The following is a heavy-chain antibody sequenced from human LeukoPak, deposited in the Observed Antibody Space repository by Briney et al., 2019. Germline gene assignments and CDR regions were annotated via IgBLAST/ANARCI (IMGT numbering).Heavy chain of an antibody. D-gene: IGHD2-21*02. CDR3: ARVGTAIPNDAFDI. CDR1: GGSISSYY. J-gene: IGHJ3*02. Sequence: TSETLSLTCTVSGGSISSYYWSWIRQPAGKGLEWIGRIYTSGSTNYNPSLKSRVTMSVDTSKNQFSLKLSSVTAADTAVYYCARVGTAIPNDAFDIWGQGTMVTVSS. CDR2: IYTSGST. V-gene: IGHV4-4*07.